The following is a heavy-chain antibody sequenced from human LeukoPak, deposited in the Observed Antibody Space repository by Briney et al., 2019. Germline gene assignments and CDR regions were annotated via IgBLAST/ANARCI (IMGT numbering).Heavy chain of an antibody. CDR3: ARVLDYYDSSGYGGDWYDP. CDR2: ISAYNGNT. J-gene: IGHJ5*02. CDR1: GYTFTSYG. D-gene: IGHD3-22*01. V-gene: IGHV1-18*01. Sequence: ASVKVSCKASGYTFTSYGISWVRQAPGQGLEWMGWISAYNGNTNYAQKLQGRVTMTTDTSTSTAYMELRSLRSDDTAVYYCARVLDYYDSSGYGGDWYDPWGQGTLVTVSS.